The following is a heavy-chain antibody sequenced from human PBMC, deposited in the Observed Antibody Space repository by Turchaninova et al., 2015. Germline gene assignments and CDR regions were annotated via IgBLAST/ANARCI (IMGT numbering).Heavy chain of an antibody. Sequence: GESGGDLVQPGRSLRLSCAASGFTFDDFAIHWVRQAPGKGLEWVSGLSWNSNNIVYADSVMGRFTISRDNAKNSLYLQMSSLRTEDTALYYCARKSIPRGSGTSIYWNFDLWGRGTLVTVSS. J-gene: IGHJ2*01. V-gene: IGHV3-9*01. CDR2: LSWNSNNI. CDR3: ARKSIPRGSGTSIYWNFDL. CDR1: GFTFDDFA. D-gene: IGHD3-10*01.